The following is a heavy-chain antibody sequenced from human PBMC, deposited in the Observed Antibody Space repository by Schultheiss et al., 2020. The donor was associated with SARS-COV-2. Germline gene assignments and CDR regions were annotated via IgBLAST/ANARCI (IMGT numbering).Heavy chain of an antibody. CDR1: GFTFSNAW. D-gene: IGHD3-10*01. J-gene: IGHJ4*02. V-gene: IGHV3-15*01. CDR3: AKRDGRGLVTSPDY. CDR2: IKSKTDGGTT. Sequence: GESLKISCAASGFTFSNAWMSWVRQAPGKGLEWVGRIKSKTDGGTTDYAAPVKGRFTISRDDSKSITYLQMKSLKTEDTAVYYCAKRDGRGLVTSPDYWGQGTLVTVSS.